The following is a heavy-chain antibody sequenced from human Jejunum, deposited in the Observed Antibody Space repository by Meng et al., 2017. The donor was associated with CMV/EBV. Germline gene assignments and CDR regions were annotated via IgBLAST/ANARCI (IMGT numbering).Heavy chain of an antibody. J-gene: IGHJ4*02. CDR2: IISIDGTT. CDR3: ATPVKYYAAWGGYPPFDF. D-gene: IGHD3-3*01. CDR1: TFKNYA. V-gene: IGHV1-69*06. Sequence: TFKNYAMSWVRQAPGQGLEWMGGIISIDGTTKYAEKFRDRVTITADKSTTTAYLEMSSLRSDDTALYYCATPVKYYAAWGGYPPFDFWGQGTLVTVSS.